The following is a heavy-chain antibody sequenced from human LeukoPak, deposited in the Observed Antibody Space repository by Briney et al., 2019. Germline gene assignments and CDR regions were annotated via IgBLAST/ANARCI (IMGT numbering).Heavy chain of an antibody. CDR2: ISGSSTNI. V-gene: IGHV3-21*01. D-gene: IGHD1-26*01. CDR3: ARSPTNTLPWGAGGY. CDR1: GFTFSRCG. Sequence: KPGGSLRLSCAASGFTFSRCGMNWVRQAPGKGLEWVSSISGSSTNIYYADSVKGRFTISRDNSKNSLYLQMNSLRAEDTAVYYCARSPTNTLPWGAGGYWGQGTLVTVSS. J-gene: IGHJ4*02.